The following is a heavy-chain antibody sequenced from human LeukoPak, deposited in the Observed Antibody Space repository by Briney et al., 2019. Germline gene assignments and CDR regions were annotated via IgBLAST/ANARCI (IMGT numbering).Heavy chain of an antibody. D-gene: IGHD2-2*01. CDR1: GYTFTSYD. Sequence: GASVKVSCKASGYTFTSYDINWARQAAGQGLEWMGWMNPHSGNAGYAQKFQGRVTMTRDTSISTAYMELSGLTSDDTAVYYCARIPQRVPHNWFDPWGQGTLVTVSS. CDR3: ARIPQRVPHNWFDP. CDR2: MNPHSGNA. J-gene: IGHJ5*02. V-gene: IGHV1-8*01.